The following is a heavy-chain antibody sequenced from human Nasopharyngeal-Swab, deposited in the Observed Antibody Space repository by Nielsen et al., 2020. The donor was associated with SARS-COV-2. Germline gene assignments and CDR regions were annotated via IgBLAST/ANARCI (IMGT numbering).Heavy chain of an antibody. D-gene: IGHD5-12*01. V-gene: IGHV4-39*07. CDR2: IYYSGST. J-gene: IGHJ2*01. CDR1: GGSISSSSYY. CDR3: ARGGPAGYDWYFDL. Sequence: SETLSLTCTVSGGSISSSSYYWGWIRQPPGKGLEWIGSIYYSGSTYYNPSLKSRVTISVDTSKNQFSLKLSSVTAADTAVYYCARGGPAGYDWYFDLWGRGTLVTVSS.